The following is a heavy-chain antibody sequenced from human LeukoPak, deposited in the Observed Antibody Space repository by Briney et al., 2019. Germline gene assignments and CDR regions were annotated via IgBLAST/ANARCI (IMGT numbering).Heavy chain of an antibody. CDR3: ARGQQVAQVDHYSYYMDV. V-gene: IGHV4-4*07. Sequence: SETLSLTCTVSGGSIGTYYWSWLRQPAGKGLEWIGRIYTSEYTNYNSSLQSRVTISVDKSKNQFSLRLTSVTAADTAVYFCARGQQVAQVDHYSYYMDVWGKGTTVIVS. D-gene: IGHD1-1*01. CDR1: GGSIGTYY. J-gene: IGHJ6*03. CDR2: IYTSEYT.